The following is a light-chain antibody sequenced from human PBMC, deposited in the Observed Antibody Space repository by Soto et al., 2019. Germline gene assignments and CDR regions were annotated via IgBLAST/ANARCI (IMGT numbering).Light chain of an antibody. CDR2: EVS. CDR1: SSDVGGYNY. V-gene: IGLV2-14*01. J-gene: IGLJ1*01. CDR3: SSYTSSSTFV. Sequence: QSALTQPASVSGSPGQSITISCTGTSSDVGGYNYVSWYQQHPGKAPKLMIYEVSNRPSRVSNRFSGSKSGDTASLTISGLQAEDEADYYCSSYTSSSTFVFGTG.